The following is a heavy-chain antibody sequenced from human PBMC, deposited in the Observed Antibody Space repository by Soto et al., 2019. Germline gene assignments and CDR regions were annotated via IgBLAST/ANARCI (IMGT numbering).Heavy chain of an antibody. V-gene: IGHV1-69*01. CDR3: ARDQHFGVVITGTVDY. CDR1: GGTFSSYA. CDR2: IITIFGTA. D-gene: IGHD3-3*01. Sequence: QVQLVQSGAEVKKPGSSVKVSCKASGGTFSSYAISWVRQAPGQGLEWMGGIITIFGTANYAQKFQGRVTITANESTSTAYMELSSLRSEDTAVYYCARDQHFGVVITGTVDYWGQGTLVTVSS. J-gene: IGHJ4*02.